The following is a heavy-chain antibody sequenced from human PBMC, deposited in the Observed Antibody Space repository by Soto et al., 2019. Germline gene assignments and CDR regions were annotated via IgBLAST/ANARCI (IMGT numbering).Heavy chain of an antibody. V-gene: IGHV1-69*06. D-gene: IGHD4-4*01. Sequence: QVQLVQSGAEVKKPGSSVKVSCKASGGTFSRYAINWVRQAPGQGLEWMGGIIPIFGTANYAQKFQGRVTVYADRSTTTAYMELSNLRSEDTAIYYCGSYSNPAFYCHGIDMWGQGTTVTVSS. CDR3: GSYSNPAFYCHGIDM. CDR2: IIPIFGTA. J-gene: IGHJ6*02. CDR1: GGTFSRYA.